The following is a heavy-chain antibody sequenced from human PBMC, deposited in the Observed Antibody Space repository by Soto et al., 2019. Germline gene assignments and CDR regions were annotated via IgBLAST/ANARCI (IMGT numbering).Heavy chain of an antibody. Sequence: ASVKVSCKASGGTFNNHAINWVRQAPGQGLEWMGGIIPIFGTSNYAQKFQGRVTMTRDTSTSTVYMELSSLRSEDTAVYYCARKQDVDTAMVINNGMDVWGQGTTVTVSS. V-gene: IGHV1-69*05. CDR2: IIPIFGTS. CDR1: GGTFNNHA. CDR3: ARKQDVDTAMVINNGMDV. D-gene: IGHD5-18*01. J-gene: IGHJ6*02.